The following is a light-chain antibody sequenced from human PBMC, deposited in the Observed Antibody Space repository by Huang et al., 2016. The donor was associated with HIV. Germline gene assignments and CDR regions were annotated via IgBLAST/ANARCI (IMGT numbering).Light chain of an antibody. CDR2: ATS. CDR3: QHYGGSPWT. Sequence: VLTQSPGTLSLSPGERATLSCRASQSISTYFLAWYQQQIGLAPRLLISATSNRATGIPDRFSGSGSGTDFTLTINNLEPQDSAVYYCQHYGGSPWTFGQGTKVEI. V-gene: IGKV3-20*01. J-gene: IGKJ1*01. CDR1: QSISTYF.